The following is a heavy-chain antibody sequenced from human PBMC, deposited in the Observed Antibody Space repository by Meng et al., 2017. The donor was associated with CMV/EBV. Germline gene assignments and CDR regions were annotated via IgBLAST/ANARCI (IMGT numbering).Heavy chain of an antibody. Sequence: SCAASGFTVSSNYMSWVRQAPGKGLEWVSVIYSGGSTYYADSVKGRFTISRDNSKNTPYLQMNSLRAEDTAVYYCARDSAIFGVVTQNWGQGTLVTVSS. J-gene: IGHJ4*02. CDR1: GFTVSSNY. D-gene: IGHD3-3*01. CDR2: IYSGGST. CDR3: ARDSAIFGVVTQN. V-gene: IGHV3-53*01.